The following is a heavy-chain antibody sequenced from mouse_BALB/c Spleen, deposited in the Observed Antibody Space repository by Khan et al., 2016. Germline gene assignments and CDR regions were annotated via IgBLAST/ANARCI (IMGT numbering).Heavy chain of an antibody. CDR2: ISYSGTT. Sequence: VQLKESGPGLVKPSQSLSLTCTVTGYSITSDYAWNWIRQFPGNKLEWMGYISYSGTTTYNPSLKSRIPITRDTSKNQFFLQLNTVTTEDTATXYCARWLDAMDYWGQGTSGTVSS. CDR3: ARWLDAMDY. CDR1: GYSITSDYA. D-gene: IGHD2-2*01. J-gene: IGHJ4*01. V-gene: IGHV3-2*02.